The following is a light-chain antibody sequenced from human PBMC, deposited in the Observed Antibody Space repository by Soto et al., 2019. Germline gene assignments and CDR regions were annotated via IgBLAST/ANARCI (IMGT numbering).Light chain of an antibody. CDR2: NTN. V-gene: IGLV1-44*01. Sequence: QSVLTQPPSASGTPGRSVTISCSGSRSNIGSNTVTWYQQVPGTAPKLLMYNTNQRPSGVPDRFSASKSGTSASLTISGLQSEDEADYYCAAWDDSLSGGVIFGGGTKLTVL. CDR1: RSNIGSNT. CDR3: AAWDDSLSGGVI. J-gene: IGLJ2*01.